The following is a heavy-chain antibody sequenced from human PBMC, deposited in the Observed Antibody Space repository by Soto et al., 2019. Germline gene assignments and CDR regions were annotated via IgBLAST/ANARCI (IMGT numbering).Heavy chain of an antibody. CDR2: IRGDGGYT. D-gene: IGHD4-17*01. V-gene: IGHV3-74*01. Sequence: GGSLRLSCAASGFTFSSYWMHWVRQAPGKGLVHVSRIRGDGGYTDHAESVEGRFTISRDNAKNTLYLQMNSLRVEDTAVYYCGSDHYGFNSIDYWGQGTLVTVSS. CDR3: GSDHYGFNSIDY. CDR1: GFTFSSYW. J-gene: IGHJ4*02.